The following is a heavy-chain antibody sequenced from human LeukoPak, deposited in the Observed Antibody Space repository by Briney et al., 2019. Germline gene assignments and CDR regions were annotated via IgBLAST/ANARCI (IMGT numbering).Heavy chain of an antibody. Sequence: PSETLSLTCAVSGGSISSGGYSWSWIRQPPGKGLEWIGYIYHSGSTYYDPSLKSRVTISVDRSKNQFSLKLSSVTAADTAVYYCARANGDYGPHYFDYWGQGTLVTVSS. D-gene: IGHD4-17*01. V-gene: IGHV4-30-2*01. J-gene: IGHJ4*02. CDR1: GGSISSGGYS. CDR3: ARANGDYGPHYFDY. CDR2: IYHSGST.